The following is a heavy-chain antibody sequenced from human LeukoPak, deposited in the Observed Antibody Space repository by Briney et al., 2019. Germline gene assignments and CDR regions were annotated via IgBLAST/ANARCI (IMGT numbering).Heavy chain of an antibody. CDR3: ARDGGNLPFDP. V-gene: IGHV3-21*01. CDR2: ISSSSSHI. J-gene: IGHJ5*02. Sequence: PGGSLRLSCEVSGFTFSDYAMNWVRQAPGKGLEWVSSISSSSSHIYYADSMKGRFTVTRDNAKNSLYLQMNSLRAEDTAVYYCARDGGNLPFDPWGQGTLVTVSS. CDR1: GFTFSDYA. D-gene: IGHD4-23*01.